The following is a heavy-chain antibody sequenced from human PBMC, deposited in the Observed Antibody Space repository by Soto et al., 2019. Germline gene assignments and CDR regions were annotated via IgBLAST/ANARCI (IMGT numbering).Heavy chain of an antibody. CDR1: GFTFNTYD. J-gene: IGHJ6*02. Sequence: QVQLVESGGGVVQPGGSLRLSCTTSGFTFNTYDMHWVRQAPGKGLEWVAIIWYDGSNKYYADSVKGRFTISRDNSKNTLYLQMNSLRAEDSALYYCARADCTGASCYSWPFNYGVDVWGQGTTVTVSS. V-gene: IGHV3-33*08. CDR3: ARADCTGASCYSWPFNYGVDV. D-gene: IGHD2-15*01. CDR2: IWYDGSNK.